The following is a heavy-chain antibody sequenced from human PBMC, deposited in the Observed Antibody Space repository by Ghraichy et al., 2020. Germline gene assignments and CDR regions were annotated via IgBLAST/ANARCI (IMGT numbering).Heavy chain of an antibody. J-gene: IGHJ3*02. V-gene: IGHV3-11*01. CDR1: GFTFSDFF. CDR3: AKVGGANGVPHAVDI. Sequence: GGSLRLSCAASGFTFSDFFMTWIRQAPGKGLEWVSYIRSDDMTVYYADSVRGRFTTSRDNAKNSLSLQMNGLRTEDTAVYYCAKVGGANGVPHAVDIWGQGTMVTVSS. D-gene: IGHD2-8*01. CDR2: IRSDDMTV.